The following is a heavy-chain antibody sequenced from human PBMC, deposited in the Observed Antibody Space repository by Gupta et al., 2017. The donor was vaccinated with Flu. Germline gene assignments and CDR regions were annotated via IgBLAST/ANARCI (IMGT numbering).Heavy chain of an antibody. D-gene: IGHD5-12*01. CDR2: MSASGAST. V-gene: IGHV3-23*01. CDR1: GFTFSSYA. Sequence: GSLRLSCAASGFTFSSYAMSWVRQAPGKGLEWVSVMSASGASTYDADSVKGRFTISRDNSKNTLFLQMNSLRAEDSALYYCAKSFDGYNFYFDYWGQGTLVTVSS. J-gene: IGHJ4*02. CDR3: AKSFDGYNFYFDY.